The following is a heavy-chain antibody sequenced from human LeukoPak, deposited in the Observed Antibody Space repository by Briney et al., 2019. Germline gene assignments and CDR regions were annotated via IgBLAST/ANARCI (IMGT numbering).Heavy chain of an antibody. CDR1: GFTFCSYS. CDR2: ISSSSSYL. J-gene: IGHJ6*04. D-gene: IGHD2-2*01. V-gene: IGHV3-21*01. CDR3: ARVLVPAAYYVMDV. Sequence: PGGSLRLSCAASGFTFCSYSTNWVRQAPGKGLEWVSSISSSSSYLYYADSVKGRFTISRDNAKNSLYLQMNSLRAEDTAVYYCARVLVPAAYYVMDVWGEGTTVTVSS.